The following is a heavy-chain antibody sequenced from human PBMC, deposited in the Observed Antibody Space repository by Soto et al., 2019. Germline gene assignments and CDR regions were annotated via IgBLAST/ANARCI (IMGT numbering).Heavy chain of an antibody. V-gene: IGHV1-3*03. CDR1: GYTFTSYA. CDR3: ASRITMVRGVIIAQNYYYYGMDV. D-gene: IGHD3-10*01. J-gene: IGHJ6*02. CDR2: INAGNGNT. Sequence: ASVKVSCKASGYTFTSYALHWVRQAPGQRLEWMGWINAGNGNTKYSQEFRDRLTITMDKSASTAYMELSSLKSEDTAVYYCASRITMVRGVIIAQNYYYYGMDVWGQGTTVTVS.